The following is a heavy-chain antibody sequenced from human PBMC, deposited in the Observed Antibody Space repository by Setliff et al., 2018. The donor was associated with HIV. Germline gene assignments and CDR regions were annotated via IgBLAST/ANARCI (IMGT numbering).Heavy chain of an antibody. CDR3: ARGAGCLGNDCDAYFGP. V-gene: IGHV4-4*07. CDR2: VYVSGNT. CDR1: GVSVRNFY. Sequence: PSETLSLTCNVSGVSVRNFYWSWLRQTAGKGLEWIGRVYVSGNTNSNPSLKSRVTMSLDRAKNQVSLELDSVTAADTAVYFCARGAGCLGNDCDAYFGPWGQGILVTVSS. D-gene: IGHD2-21*01. J-gene: IGHJ5*02.